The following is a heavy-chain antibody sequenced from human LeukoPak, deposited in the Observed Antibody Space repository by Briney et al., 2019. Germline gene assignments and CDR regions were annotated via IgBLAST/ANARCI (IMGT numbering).Heavy chain of an antibody. CDR1: GGSISSGSYY. Sequence: PSETLSLTCTVSGGSISSGSYYWSWIRQPAGKGLEWIGRIYTSGSTNYNPSLKSRVTISVDTSKNQFSLKLSSVTAADTAVYYCALQQLGVPPFDYWGQGTLVTVSS. J-gene: IGHJ4*02. CDR2: IYTSGST. D-gene: IGHD6-13*01. CDR3: ALQQLGVPPFDY. V-gene: IGHV4-61*02.